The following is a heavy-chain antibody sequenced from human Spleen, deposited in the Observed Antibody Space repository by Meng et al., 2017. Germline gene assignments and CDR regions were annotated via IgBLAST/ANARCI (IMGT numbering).Heavy chain of an antibody. V-gene: IGHV3-74*03. CDR1: GFTFSSYN. Sequence: GESLKIPCAASGFTFSSYNMHWVRQTPGEGLVWVSRINTDASITTYADSVKCRFTISRDDAKNTVYLQMNSLRAEDTAVYYCARDADWVIFDHWGQGALVTVSS. CDR2: INTDASIT. CDR3: ARDADWVIFDH. J-gene: IGHJ4*02. D-gene: IGHD3-9*01.